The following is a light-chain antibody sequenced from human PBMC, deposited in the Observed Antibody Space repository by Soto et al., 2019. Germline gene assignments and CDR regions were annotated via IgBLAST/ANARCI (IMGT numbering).Light chain of an antibody. J-gene: IGKJ2*01. CDR3: MQGTQSPYT. CDR2: LGS. V-gene: IGKV2-28*01. Sequence: DVVMTQSPLSLAVTPGEPASISCRSSQSLLHTNGYNYLDWYLQKPGQPPQFLIYLGSNRASGVPDRFSGSGSGTDFTLKISRVEAEDVGDYYCMQGTQSPYTFGQGTKLEIK. CDR1: QSLLHTNGYNY.